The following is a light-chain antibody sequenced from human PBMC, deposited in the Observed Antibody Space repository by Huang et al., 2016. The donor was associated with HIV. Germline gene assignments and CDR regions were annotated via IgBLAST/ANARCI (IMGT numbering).Light chain of an antibody. Sequence: EIVLTQSPATLSLSPGESAALFCRASHSLGGNLAGDQQRPGQAPRRLIYDTSNRATGIPARFTGSGSGTDYTLTISGLEPEDFAVYYCQQRSDWPLTFGGGTKVDIK. CDR1: HSLGGN. CDR2: DTS. J-gene: IGKJ4*01. CDR3: QQRSDWPLT. V-gene: IGKV3-11*01.